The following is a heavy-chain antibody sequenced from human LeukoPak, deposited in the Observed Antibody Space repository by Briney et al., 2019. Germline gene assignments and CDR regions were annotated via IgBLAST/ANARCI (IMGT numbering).Heavy chain of an antibody. CDR2: ISAYNGNT. CDR3: ARSPDGPLHYYYYYMDV. D-gene: IGHD1-14*01. V-gene: IGHV1-18*01. J-gene: IGHJ6*03. Sequence: ASVKVSCKASGYTFTSYGISWVRQAPGQGLEWMGWISAYNGNTNYAQKLQGRVTMTTDTSTSTAYMELRSLRSDDTAVYYCARSPDGPLHYYYYYMDVWGKGTTVTVSS. CDR1: GYTFTSYG.